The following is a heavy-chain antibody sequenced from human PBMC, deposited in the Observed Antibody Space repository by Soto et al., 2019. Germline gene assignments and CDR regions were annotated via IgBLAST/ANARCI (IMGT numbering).Heavy chain of an antibody. Sequence: PGGSLRLSCAASGFTFGSYWMSWVRQAPGKGLEWVATIKQDGSDGGTTEYAAPVRGRFTISRDDSKNTLYLQMNSLKTEDTAVYYCTTDLWRIAVVVGSTGYFNPWGQGTPVTVSS. CDR1: GFTFGSYW. V-gene: IGHV3-15*01. CDR2: IKQDGSDGGTT. J-gene: IGHJ5*02. D-gene: IGHD2-15*01. CDR3: TTDLWRIAVVVGSTGYFNP.